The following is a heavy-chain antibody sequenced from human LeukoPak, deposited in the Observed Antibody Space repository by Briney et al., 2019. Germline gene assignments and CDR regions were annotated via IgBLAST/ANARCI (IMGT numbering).Heavy chain of an antibody. CDR1: GFTFGSYS. CDR2: ISSSSSYI. Sequence: GGSLRLSCAASGFTFGSYSMNWVRQAPGKGLEWVSSISSSSSYIYYADSVKGRFTISRDNAKNSLYLQMNSLRAEDTAVYYCARDKGHIVVVVAAIDAFDIWGQGTMVTVSS. V-gene: IGHV3-21*01. CDR3: ARDKGHIVVVVAAIDAFDI. J-gene: IGHJ3*02. D-gene: IGHD2-15*01.